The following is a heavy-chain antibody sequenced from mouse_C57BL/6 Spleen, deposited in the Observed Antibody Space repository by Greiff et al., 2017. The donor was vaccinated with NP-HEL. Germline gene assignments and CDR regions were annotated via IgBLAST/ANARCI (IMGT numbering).Heavy chain of an antibody. CDR1: GYAFTSSW. D-gene: IGHD2-2*01. CDR2: IYPGDGDT. J-gene: IGHJ4*01. Sequence: QVQLQQSGPELVKPGASVKISCKASGYAFTSSWMNWVKQRPGKGLEWIGRIYPGDGDTNYNGKFKGKATLTADKSSSTAYMQLSSLTSEDSAVYFCARSGGYYYAMDYWGQGTSVTVSS. V-gene: IGHV1-82*01. CDR3: ARSGGYYYAMDY.